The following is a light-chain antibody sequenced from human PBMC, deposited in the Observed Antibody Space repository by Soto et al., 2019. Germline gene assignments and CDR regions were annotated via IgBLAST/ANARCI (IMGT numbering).Light chain of an antibody. CDR3: QQYSIYPLT. J-gene: IGKJ5*01. CDR1: QSISSW. Sequence: DIQMTQSPSTLSVSVGDRVTITCRASQSISSWLAWYQQKPGKAPKSLIYKASSLESGVPSRFSGSGSGTEFTLTISSLQPDDFETYYCQQYSIYPLTFGQGTRLEIK. CDR2: KAS. V-gene: IGKV1-5*03.